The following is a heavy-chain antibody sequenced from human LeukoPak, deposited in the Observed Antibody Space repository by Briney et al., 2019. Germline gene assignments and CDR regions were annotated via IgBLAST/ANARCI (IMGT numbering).Heavy chain of an antibody. CDR1: GFTFSSYS. CDR2: ISYDGSNK. V-gene: IGHV3-30*18. Sequence: GGSLRLSCAASGFTFSSYSMHWVRQAPGKGLEWVAVISYDGSNKYYADSVKGRFTISRDNSKNTLYLQMNSLRAEDTAVYYCAKDGKEQLVPYYYYGMDVWGQGTTVTVSS. D-gene: IGHD6-6*01. J-gene: IGHJ6*02. CDR3: AKDGKEQLVPYYYYGMDV.